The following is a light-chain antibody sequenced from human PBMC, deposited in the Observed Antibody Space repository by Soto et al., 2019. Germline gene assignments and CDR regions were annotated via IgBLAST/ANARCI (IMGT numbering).Light chain of an antibody. J-gene: IGKJ3*01. CDR3: QQSYSTPPFT. Sequence: DLQMTQSPSSLSASVGDRVTITCRASQRISSYLNWYQQKPGKAPKLLIYAASSLQSGVPSRFSGSGSGTDFTLTISSLQPEDFATYYCQQSYSTPPFTFGAGTKVDIK. CDR2: AAS. V-gene: IGKV1-39*01. CDR1: QRISSY.